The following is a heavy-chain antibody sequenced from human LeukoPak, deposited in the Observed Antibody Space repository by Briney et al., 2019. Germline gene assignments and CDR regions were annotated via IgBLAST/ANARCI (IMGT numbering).Heavy chain of an antibody. V-gene: IGHV3-23*01. D-gene: IGHD4-17*01. J-gene: IGHJ4*02. CDR3: AADPYDYGDYVLGY. CDR1: GFTFSSYA. Sequence: GGSLRLSCAASGFTFSSYAMSWVRQAPGKGLEWVSAISGSDGSTWYADSVKGRFTVSRDNSKNTLYLQMNSLRSEDTAVYYCAADPYDYGDYVLGYWGQGTLVTVSS. CDR2: ISGSDGST.